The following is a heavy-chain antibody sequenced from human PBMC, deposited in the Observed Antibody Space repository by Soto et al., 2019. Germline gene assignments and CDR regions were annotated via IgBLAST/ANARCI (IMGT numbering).Heavy chain of an antibody. J-gene: IGHJ4*02. CDR2: LYYSGST. V-gene: IGHV4-31*03. CDR1: GGSISSGGYY. Sequence: QVQLQESGPGLVKPSQTLSLTCTVSGGSISSGGYYWSWIRQHPGKGLEWIGYLYYSGSTYYNPSRKRRVTITVDTSKNQFSLKLSSVTAADTAVYYCATAILYYFDSWGRGTLVTVSS. CDR3: ATAILYYFDS.